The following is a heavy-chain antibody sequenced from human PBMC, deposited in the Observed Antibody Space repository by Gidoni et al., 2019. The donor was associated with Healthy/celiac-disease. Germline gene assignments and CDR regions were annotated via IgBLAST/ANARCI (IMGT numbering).Heavy chain of an antibody. V-gene: IGHV3-30*18. J-gene: IGHJ6*02. CDR1: GFTFSSYG. CDR2: RSYDGSNK. D-gene: IGHD6-13*01. CDR3: AKDHFPRSIAAAGSRAYYYYGMDV. Sequence: QVQLVESGGGVVQPGRSLRLSCAASGFTFSSYGMPWVRQAPGKGLEWVAVRSYDGSNKYYADSVKGRFTISRDNSKNTLYLQMNSLRAEDTAVYYCAKDHFPRSIAAAGSRAYYYYGMDVWGQGTTVTVSS.